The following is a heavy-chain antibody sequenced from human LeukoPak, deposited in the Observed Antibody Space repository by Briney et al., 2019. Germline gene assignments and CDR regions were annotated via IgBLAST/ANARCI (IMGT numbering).Heavy chain of an antibody. CDR2: ISGSGGST. V-gene: IGHV3-23*01. D-gene: IGHD3-9*01. CDR1: GFTFSTYW. Sequence: GGSLRLSCAASGFTFSTYWTSWVRQAPGKGLEWVSAISGSGGSTYYADSVKGRFTISRDNSKNTLYLQMNSLRAEDTAVYYCAKDPLDYDILTGYYNTGYWGQGTLVTVSS. CDR3: AKDPLDYDILTGYYNTGY. J-gene: IGHJ4*02.